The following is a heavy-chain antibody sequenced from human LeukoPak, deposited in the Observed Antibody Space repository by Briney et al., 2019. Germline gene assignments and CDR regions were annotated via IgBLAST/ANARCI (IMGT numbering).Heavy chain of an antibody. CDR2: ISSSSSTI. V-gene: IGHV3-48*01. CDR3: ARDRPLTMVRGVTAPSLDY. Sequence: PGGSLRLSCAASGFTFSSYSMNWVRQAPGKGLEWVSYISSSSSTIYYADSVKGRFTISRDNAKNSLYLQMNSLRAEDTAVYYCARDRPLTMVRGVTAPSLDYWGQGTLVTVSS. CDR1: GFTFSSYS. J-gene: IGHJ4*02. D-gene: IGHD3-10*01.